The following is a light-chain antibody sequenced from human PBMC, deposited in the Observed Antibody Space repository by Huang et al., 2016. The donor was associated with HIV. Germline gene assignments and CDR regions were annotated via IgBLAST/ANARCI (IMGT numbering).Light chain of an antibody. J-gene: IGKJ5*01. CDR1: HSVSSN. V-gene: IGKV3-15*01. Sequence: EIVMTQSPATLSVSPGERATLACRASHSVSSNLAWYQQKPGQAPRLLIYAASTRAIGIPARFSGSGFGTEFTLTISSLQSEDFAVYYCQQYNNWPPEITFGQGTRLEIK. CDR3: QQYNNWPPEIT. CDR2: AAS.